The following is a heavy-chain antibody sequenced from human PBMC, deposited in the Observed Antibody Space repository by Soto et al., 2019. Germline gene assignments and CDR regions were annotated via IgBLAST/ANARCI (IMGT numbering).Heavy chain of an antibody. CDR2: ISAYNGNT. V-gene: IGHV1-18*01. CDR1: GYTFTSYG. CDR3: ARGGAQHYDILTGYYNPRYFDY. D-gene: IGHD3-9*01. Sequence: ASVKVSCKASGYTFTSYGISWVRQAPGQGLEWMGWISAYNGNTNYAQKLQGRVTMTTDTSTSIAYMELRSLRSDDTAVYYCARGGAQHYDILTGYYNPRYFDYWGQGTLVTVSS. J-gene: IGHJ4*02.